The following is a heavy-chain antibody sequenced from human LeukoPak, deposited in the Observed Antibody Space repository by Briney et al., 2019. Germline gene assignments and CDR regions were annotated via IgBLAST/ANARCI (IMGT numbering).Heavy chain of an antibody. D-gene: IGHD6-13*01. Sequence: GGSLRLSCAASGFTFSSYAMHWVRQAPGKGLEWVAVISYDGSNKYYADSVKGRFTISRDNAKNPLYLQMNSLRAEDTAVYYCARAPYSTADYWGQGTLVTVSS. CDR1: GFTFSSYA. V-gene: IGHV3-30-3*01. CDR2: ISYDGSNK. CDR3: ARAPYSTADY. J-gene: IGHJ4*02.